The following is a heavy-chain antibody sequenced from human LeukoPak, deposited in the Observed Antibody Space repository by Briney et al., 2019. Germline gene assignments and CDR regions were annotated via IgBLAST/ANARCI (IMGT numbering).Heavy chain of an antibody. V-gene: IGHV1-8*01. CDR3: TRASMNSGSLLDY. J-gene: IGHJ4*02. D-gene: IGHD1-26*01. CDR2: MNPNSGNT. Sequence: ASVKVSCKASGYTFTSYDINWVRQATGQGLEWMGWMNPNSGNTGYAQKFQGRVTMTTDTSTSTAYMELRSLRSEDTAVYYCTRASMNSGSLLDYWGQGTLVTVSS. CDR1: GYTFTSYD.